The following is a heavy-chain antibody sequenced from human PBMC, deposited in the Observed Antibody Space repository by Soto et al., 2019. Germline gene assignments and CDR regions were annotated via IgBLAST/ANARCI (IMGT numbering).Heavy chain of an antibody. CDR3: ARDRDDSVRFDS. D-gene: IGHD3-22*01. CDR1: GGSISNFY. Sequence: PSETLSLTCTVSGGSISNFYWSWIRQPPGKGLEWIGYIYYSGSTKYNGSTNYNPSLKSRVTISVDTSKNQFSLRLSSVTAADTAVYYCARDRDDSVRFDSWGQGTLVTVSS. J-gene: IGHJ4*02. CDR2: IYYSGSTKYNGST. V-gene: IGHV4-59*01.